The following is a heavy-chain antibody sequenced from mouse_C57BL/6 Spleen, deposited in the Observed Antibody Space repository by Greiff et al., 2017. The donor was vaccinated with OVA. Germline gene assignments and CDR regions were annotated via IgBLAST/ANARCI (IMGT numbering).Heavy chain of an antibody. D-gene: IGHD1-1*01. CDR1: GYTFTSYG. V-gene: IGHV1-81*01. CDR2: IYPRSGNT. J-gene: IGHJ2*01. CDR3: AKSGCYDSIGDD. Sequence: QVQLQQSGAELARPGASVKLSCKASGYTFTSYGISWVKQRTGQGLEWIGEIYPRSGNTYYNEKFKGKATLTADKSSSTAYMELRSLTSEDSAVYFCAKSGCYDSIGDDWSQGTTLTVSS.